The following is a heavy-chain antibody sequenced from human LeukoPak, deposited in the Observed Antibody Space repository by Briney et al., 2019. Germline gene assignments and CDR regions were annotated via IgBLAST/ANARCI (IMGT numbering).Heavy chain of an antibody. Sequence: ASVTVSCKASGYTFTSYYVQWVRQAPGHGPEWMGIINPSGGATRYAQKFQGRVTMTRDMSTSTVYMDLSSLRSDDTALYYCARDRDRSGSDLFDYWGQGTLVTVSS. CDR1: GYTFTSYY. V-gene: IGHV1-46*01. CDR2: INPSGGAT. D-gene: IGHD3-22*01. J-gene: IGHJ4*02. CDR3: ARDRDRSGSDLFDY.